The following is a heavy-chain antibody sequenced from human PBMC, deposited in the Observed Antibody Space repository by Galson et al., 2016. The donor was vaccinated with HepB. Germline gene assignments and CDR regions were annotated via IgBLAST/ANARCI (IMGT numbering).Heavy chain of an antibody. D-gene: IGHD5-12*01. CDR1: GYTFTSYR. Sequence: SVKVSCKASGYTFTSYRILWVRQAPGQSLEWMGWINVGNGITKYSEKVQGRVTITSDTSASTVHMELSSLISGDTAVYYCARAQDVDLTRTDYWGQGALVTVSS. CDR3: ARAQDVDLTRTDY. V-gene: IGHV1-3*01. CDR2: INVGNGIT. J-gene: IGHJ4*02.